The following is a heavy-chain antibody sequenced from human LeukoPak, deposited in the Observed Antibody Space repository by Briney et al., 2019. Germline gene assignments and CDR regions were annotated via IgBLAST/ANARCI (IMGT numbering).Heavy chain of an antibody. J-gene: IGHJ4*02. V-gene: IGHV1-18*01. CDR1: GYTFTSYG. Sequence: ASVKVSCKASGYTFTSYGISWVRQAPGQGLEWMGWISAYNGNTNYAQKLQGRVTMTTDTSTSTAYMELRSLRSDDTAVYYRARVLNWNYGGLVGYYFDYWGQGTLVTVSS. CDR2: ISAYNGNT. CDR3: ARVLNWNYGGLVGYYFDY. D-gene: IGHD1-7*01.